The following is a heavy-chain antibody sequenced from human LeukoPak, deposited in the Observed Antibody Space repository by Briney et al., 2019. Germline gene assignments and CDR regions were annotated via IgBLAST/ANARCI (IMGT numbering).Heavy chain of an antibody. CDR1: GGSISSGDYY. J-gene: IGHJ4*02. CDR2: IYYSGST. CDR3: AGYCSSTSCYPLYYFDY. D-gene: IGHD2-2*01. Sequence: PSETLSLTCTVSGGSISSGDYYWSWIRQPPGKGLEWIGHIYYSGSTYYNPSLKSRVTISVDTSKNQFSLKLSSVTAADTAVYYCAGYCSSTSCYPLYYFDYWGQGTLVTVSS. V-gene: IGHV4-30-4*08.